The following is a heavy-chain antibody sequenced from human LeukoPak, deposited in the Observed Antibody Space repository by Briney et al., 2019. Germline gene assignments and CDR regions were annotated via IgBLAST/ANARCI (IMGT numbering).Heavy chain of an antibody. Sequence: GASVKVSCKASGYTFTSYDINWVRQATGQGLEWMGRIIPILGIANYAQKFQGRVTITTDESTSTAYMELSSLRSEDTAVYYCASLGYDSSGSYNWFDPWGQGTLVTVSS. J-gene: IGHJ5*02. D-gene: IGHD3-22*01. CDR2: IIPILGIA. CDR1: GYTFTSYD. CDR3: ASLGYDSSGSYNWFDP. V-gene: IGHV1-69*04.